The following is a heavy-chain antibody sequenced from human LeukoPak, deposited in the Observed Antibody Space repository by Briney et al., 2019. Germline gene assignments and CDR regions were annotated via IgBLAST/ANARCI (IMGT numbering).Heavy chain of an antibody. CDR1: GGSFSGYY. D-gene: IGHD2-2*01. Sequence: SETLSLTCAVYGGSFSGYYWSWIPHPPGKGLEWMGEINHSGSTNCNPSLNSRVAISVDTSKSQFSLKLSSVTAADTAVYYCSGSQPWFDYWGQGTLVTVSS. CDR2: INHSGST. CDR3: SGSQPWFDY. J-gene: IGHJ4*02. V-gene: IGHV4-34*01.